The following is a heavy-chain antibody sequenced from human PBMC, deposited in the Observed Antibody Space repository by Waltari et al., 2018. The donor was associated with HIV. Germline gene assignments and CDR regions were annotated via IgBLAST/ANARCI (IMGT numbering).Heavy chain of an antibody. J-gene: IGHJ4*02. CDR3: ARGPTAMVTFDS. D-gene: IGHD5-18*01. CDR2: SHASGRT. CDR1: GGSISGGGYY. Sequence: QVQLQESGPGLVKPSQTLSLTCTVSGGSISGGGYYWSWVRQPAGKGLEWIGRSHASGRTNYNPSLRSRVTISVDASKNQFSLKLTSVTAADTAVYFCARGPTAMVTFDSWGQGTLITVSS. V-gene: IGHV4-61*02.